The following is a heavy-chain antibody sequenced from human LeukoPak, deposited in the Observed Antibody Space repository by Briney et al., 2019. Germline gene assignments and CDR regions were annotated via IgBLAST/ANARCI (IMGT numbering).Heavy chain of an antibody. V-gene: IGHV1-2*02. J-gene: IGHJ2*01. CDR2: INPNSGGT. CDR1: GYTFTGYY. CDR3: ARGPLYYYDSSGYYSGWYFDL. D-gene: IGHD3-22*01. Sequence: ASVKVSCKASGYTFTGYYMHWVRQAPGQGLEWMGWINPNSGGTNYAQKFQGRVTMTRNTSISTAYMELSSLRSEDTAVYYCARGPLYYYDSSGYYSGWYFDLWGRGTLVTVSS.